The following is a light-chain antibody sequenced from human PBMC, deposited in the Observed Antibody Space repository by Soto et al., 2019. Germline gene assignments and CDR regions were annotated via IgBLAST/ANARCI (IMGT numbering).Light chain of an antibody. CDR1: QSVSSN. V-gene: IGKV3-15*01. Sequence: EIVMTQSPATLSVSPGERATLSCRASQSVSSNLAWYQQKPGQAPRLLIYGASTSATGIPARFSGSGSGTEFTLTISSLPSEDFAVYYCQQCNNWPPTFGQGTKVEIK. CDR2: GAS. CDR3: QQCNNWPPT. J-gene: IGKJ1*01.